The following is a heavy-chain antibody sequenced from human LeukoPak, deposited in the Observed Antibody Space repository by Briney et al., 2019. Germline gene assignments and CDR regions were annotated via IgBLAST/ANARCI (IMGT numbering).Heavy chain of an antibody. CDR3: ARHYAAAGTRGYFDY. D-gene: IGHD6-13*01. V-gene: IGHV4-59*08. J-gene: IGHJ4*02. CDR2: IYYSGST. CDR1: GGSISSYY. Sequence: SETLSLTCTVSGGSISSYYGSWIRQPPGKGLEWIGYIYYSGSTNYSPSLKSRVTISVDTSKNQFSLKLSSVTAADTAVYYCARHYAAAGTRGYFDYWGQGTLVTVSS.